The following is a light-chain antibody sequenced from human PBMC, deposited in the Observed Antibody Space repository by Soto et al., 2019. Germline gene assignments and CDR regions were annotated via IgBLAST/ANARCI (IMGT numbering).Light chain of an antibody. CDR2: GAS. J-gene: IGKJ2*03. CDR1: QSLRSAF. CDR3: LQYASPLYC. V-gene: IGKV3-20*01. Sequence: EVVLTQSPGTLSLSPGERATLSCRASQSLRSAFLAWYQKKPGQAPRLLLYGASNRATGISDRFSGSGSGTDFTLTTSRLEPEDFAVYFCLQYASPLYCFGQGTKLAIK.